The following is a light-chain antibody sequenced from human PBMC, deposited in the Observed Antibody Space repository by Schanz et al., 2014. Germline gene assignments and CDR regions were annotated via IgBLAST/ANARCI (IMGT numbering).Light chain of an antibody. CDR1: SSDVGGYNS. CDR3: SSYAGSNNFGV. Sequence: QSALTQPPSASGSPKQSVSISCTGTSSDVGGYNSVPWYQQHPGKAPKLMIYEVTKRPSGVPDRFSGSKSGNTASLTVSGLQSEDEADYYCSSYAGSNNFGVFGGGTKLTVL. CDR2: EVT. J-gene: IGLJ2*01. V-gene: IGLV2-8*01.